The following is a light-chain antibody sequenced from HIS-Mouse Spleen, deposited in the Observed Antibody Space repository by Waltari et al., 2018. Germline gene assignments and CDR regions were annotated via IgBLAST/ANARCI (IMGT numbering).Light chain of an antibody. J-gene: IGKJ4*01. Sequence: DIQLTQSPSFLSASVGDRVTIPCRASQGIRSYLAWYQQKPGKAPKLLIYAASTLQSGVPSRFSGSGSGTEFTLTISSLQPEDFATYYCQQLNSYPLTFGGGTKVEIK. CDR3: QQLNSYPLT. V-gene: IGKV1-9*01. CDR2: AAS. CDR1: QGIRSY.